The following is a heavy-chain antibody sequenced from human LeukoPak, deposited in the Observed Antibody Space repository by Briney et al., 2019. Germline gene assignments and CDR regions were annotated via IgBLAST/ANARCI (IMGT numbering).Heavy chain of an antibody. J-gene: IGHJ1*01. V-gene: IGHV1-69*05. CDR3: ARDSYYYDSSLRH. D-gene: IGHD3-22*01. CDR2: IIPIFGTA. CDR1: GGTFSSYA. Sequence: GASVKVSCKASGGTFSSYAISWVRQAPGQGLEWMGRIIPIFGTANYAQKFQGRVTITTDESTSTAHMELSSLRSEDTAVYYCARDSYYYDSSLRHWGQGTLVTVSS.